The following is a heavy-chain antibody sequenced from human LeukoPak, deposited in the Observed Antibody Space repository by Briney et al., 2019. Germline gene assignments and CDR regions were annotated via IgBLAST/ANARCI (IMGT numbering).Heavy chain of an antibody. V-gene: IGHV3-30*18. J-gene: IGHJ6*02. CDR1: GFTFSRYG. CDR2: MSYDGTNK. D-gene: IGHD6-19*01. CDR3: AKKEITVAVVGYGMDV. Sequence: PSGSLRLSCAASGFTFSRYGMDWVRQAPGKGLEWVATMSYDGTNKYYADSVRGRFTISRDNSKNTVYLQMSSLRVEDTAVYFCAKKEITVAVVGYGMDVWGQGTRVTVSS.